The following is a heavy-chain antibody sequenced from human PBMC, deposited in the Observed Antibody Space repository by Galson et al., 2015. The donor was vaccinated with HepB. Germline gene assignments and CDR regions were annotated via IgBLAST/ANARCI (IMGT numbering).Heavy chain of an antibody. Sequence: SLRLSCAASGFTFSDHNMDWVRQAPGKGLEWVGRIRNKAYSYTTEYAASVKGRFIISRDDSKTPLHVLMSSLKSEDTAVYYCARGHIYGYLVDYWGQGTLVTVSS. CDR3: ARGHIYGYLVDY. CDR1: GFTFSDHN. CDR2: IRNKAYSYTT. D-gene: IGHD5-18*01. J-gene: IGHJ4*02. V-gene: IGHV3-72*01.